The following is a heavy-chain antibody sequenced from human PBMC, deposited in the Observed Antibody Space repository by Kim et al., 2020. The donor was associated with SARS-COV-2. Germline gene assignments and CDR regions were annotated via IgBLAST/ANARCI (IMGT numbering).Heavy chain of an antibody. D-gene: IGHD6-13*01. J-gene: IGHJ6*02. V-gene: IGHV3-15*01. CDR3: TTDRIAAAGIYYYYGMDV. Sequence: KGRFTISRDDSKNTLYLQMNSLKTEDTAVYYCTTDRIAAAGIYYYYGMDVWGQGTTVTVSS.